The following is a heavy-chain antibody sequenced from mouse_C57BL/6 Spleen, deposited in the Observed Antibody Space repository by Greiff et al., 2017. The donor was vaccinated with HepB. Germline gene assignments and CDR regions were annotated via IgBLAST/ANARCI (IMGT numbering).Heavy chain of an antibody. D-gene: IGHD1-1*01. CDR1: GYAFSSSW. J-gene: IGHJ2*01. CDR2: IYPGDGDT. CDR3: ARRTVVADFDY. V-gene: IGHV1-82*01. Sequence: QVQLKQSGPELVKPGASVKISCKASGYAFSSSWMNWVKQRPGKGLEWIGRIYPGDGDTNYNGKFKGKATLTAAKSSSTAYMQLSSLTSEDSAVYFCARRTVVADFDYWGQGTTLTVSS.